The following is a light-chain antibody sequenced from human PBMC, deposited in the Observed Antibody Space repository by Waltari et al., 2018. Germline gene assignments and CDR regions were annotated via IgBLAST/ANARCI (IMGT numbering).Light chain of an antibody. CDR3: QQYNTYST. CDR2: GAS. V-gene: IGKV1-5*03. CDR1: QSVSVW. J-gene: IGKJ1*01. Sequence: DVQMTQSPSTLSASAGDRVTITCRASQSVSVWLAWYQQKPGKAPKLLISGASSLESGVPSRFSGSGSGTEFTLTISGLQPEDFATYYCQQYNTYSTFGQGTKVEIK.